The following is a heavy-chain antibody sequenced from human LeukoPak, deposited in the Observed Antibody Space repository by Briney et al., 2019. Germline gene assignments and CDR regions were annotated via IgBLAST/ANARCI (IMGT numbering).Heavy chain of an antibody. CDR1: GFTFDDYG. CDR3: ARDMSRYAATAITH. V-gene: IGHV3-43*02. Sequence: GGSLRLSCAASGFTFDDYGMYWVRQAPGKGLDSVSLISGDGGRTSYADSVKGRFIISRDNSKYYLYLQMNSLRTEDTAIYYCARDMSRYAATAITHWGQGTLVTVSS. D-gene: IGHD2-21*02. J-gene: IGHJ4*02. CDR2: ISGDGGRT.